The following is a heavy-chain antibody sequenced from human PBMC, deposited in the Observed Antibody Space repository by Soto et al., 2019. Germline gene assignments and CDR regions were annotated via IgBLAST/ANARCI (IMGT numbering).Heavy chain of an antibody. J-gene: IGHJ4*02. Sequence: PSETLSLTCTVSGGSISSDDYYWTWIRRPPGKGLEWIGYIYHSGRTSYNPSLDSRITISMDTSKNLFSLKLSSVSAADTAVYYCARDRSNSPDYFDYWGQGALVTVSS. D-gene: IGHD6-6*01. CDR3: ARDRSNSPDYFDY. V-gene: IGHV4-30-4*01. CDR1: GGSISSDDYY. CDR2: IYHSGRT.